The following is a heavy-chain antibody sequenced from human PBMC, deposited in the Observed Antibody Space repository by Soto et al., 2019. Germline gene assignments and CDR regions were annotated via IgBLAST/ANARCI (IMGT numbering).Heavy chain of an antibody. CDR1: GGSISSSSYY. CDR3: ARQLFYYGMDV. D-gene: IGHD2-21*01. Sequence: QLQLQESGPGLVKPSETLSLTCTVSGGSISSSSYYWGWIRQPPGKGLEWIGSIYYSGNTFYNPSLKSRVTISVDMSKHQFSLKLSSVTAADTAVYYCARQLFYYGMDVWGQGTTVTVSS. V-gene: IGHV4-39*01. J-gene: IGHJ6*02. CDR2: IYYSGNT.